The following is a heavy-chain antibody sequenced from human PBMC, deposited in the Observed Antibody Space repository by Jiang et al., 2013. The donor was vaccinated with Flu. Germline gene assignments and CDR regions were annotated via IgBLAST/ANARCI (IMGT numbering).Heavy chain of an antibody. CDR3: AHRVLGIGSSWTPSGRFDP. CDR1: GFSLTTAGVG. J-gene: IGHJ5*02. D-gene: IGHD6-13*01. Sequence: KPTQTLTLTCSFSGFSLTTAGVGXGWIRQPPGKALEWLALIYWDDEKLYSPSLKSRLTITKDTSKNQVVLTMTNMDPVDTATYYCAHRVLGIGSSWTPSGRFDPWGQGTLVTVSS. CDR2: IYWDDEK. V-gene: IGHV2-5*02.